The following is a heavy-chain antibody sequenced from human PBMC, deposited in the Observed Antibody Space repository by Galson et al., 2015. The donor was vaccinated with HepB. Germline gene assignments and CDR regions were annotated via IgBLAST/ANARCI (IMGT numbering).Heavy chain of an antibody. CDR1: GFTFSSYA. J-gene: IGHJ4*02. CDR3: VGDLGGRRHD. Sequence: SLRLSCAASGFTFSSYAMHWARQPPGKGLVWVSRINPDGSLTNYADSVKGRFTISRDNSKSTLYLQMNSLRAEDTAVYYCVGDLGGRRHDCGQGILVTVSS. D-gene: IGHD1-26*01. V-gene: IGHV3-74*01. CDR2: INPDGSLT.